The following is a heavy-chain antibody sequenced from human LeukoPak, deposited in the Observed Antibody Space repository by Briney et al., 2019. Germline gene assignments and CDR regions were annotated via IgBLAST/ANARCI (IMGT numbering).Heavy chain of an antibody. CDR2: ISYDGSNK. CDR1: GFIFNSYI. J-gene: IGHJ4*02. V-gene: IGHV3-30*03. Sequence: GGSLRLSCAASGFIFNSYIMNWVRQAPGKGLEWVAVISYDGSNKYYADSVKGRFTISRDNSKNTLYLQVNSLRAEDTAVYYCARAAGYWGQGTLVTVSS. CDR3: ARAAGY.